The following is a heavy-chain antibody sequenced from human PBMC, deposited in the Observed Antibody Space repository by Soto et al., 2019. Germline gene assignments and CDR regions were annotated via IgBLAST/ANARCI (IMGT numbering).Heavy chain of an antibody. CDR2: ISYDGNNK. D-gene: IGHD2-2*01. CDR3: ARGLLPAAKPAGWYFDL. Sequence: VQLLESGGGLVQPGGSLRLSCAASGFTFSSHAIHWVRQAPGKGLEWVAVISYDGNNKYYADSVKGRFTISRDNSKNTLYLRMNSLRAEDTAVYYCARGLLPAAKPAGWYFDLWGRGTLVTVSS. CDR1: GFTFSSHA. J-gene: IGHJ2*01. V-gene: IGHV3-30-3*01.